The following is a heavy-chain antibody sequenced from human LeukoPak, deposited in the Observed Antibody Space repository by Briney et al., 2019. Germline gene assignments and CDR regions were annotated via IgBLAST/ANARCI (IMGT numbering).Heavy chain of an antibody. CDR1: GGSISTYF. CDR2: IYYSGST. V-gene: IGHV4-59*01. J-gene: IGHJ4*02. D-gene: IGHD1-26*01. CDR3: ARASGSKPGYFDY. Sequence: SETLSLTCTVSGGSISTYFWSWIRQPPGKGLEWIGYIYYSGSTNYNPSLKSRVTISLDTSKNQFSLKLSSVTAADTAMYYCARASGSKPGYFDYWGQGTLVTVSS.